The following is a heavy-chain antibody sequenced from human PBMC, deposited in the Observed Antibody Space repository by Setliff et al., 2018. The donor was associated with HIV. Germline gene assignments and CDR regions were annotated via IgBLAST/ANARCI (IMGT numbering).Heavy chain of an antibody. Sequence: SETLSLTCAVSGGYISSSNWWSWVRQPPGKGLEWIGEIYHSGSTNYNPSLKSRVTISVDKSKNQFSLRLSSVTAADTAVYYCARLHGDFYFDLWGQGTLVTVSS. J-gene: IGHJ4*02. CDR1: GGYISSSNW. CDR3: ARLHGDFYFDL. CDR2: IYHSGST. V-gene: IGHV4-4*02.